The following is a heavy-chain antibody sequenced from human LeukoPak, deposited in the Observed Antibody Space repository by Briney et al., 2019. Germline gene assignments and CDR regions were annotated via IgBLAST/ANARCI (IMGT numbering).Heavy chain of an antibody. Sequence: GGSLRLSCAASGFTFSSYAMSWVRQAPGKGLEWVSAISGSGGSTYYADSMRGRFTISRDNAEMSLFLQMNSLRVDDTAVYYCARSNGLRYFDRWGQGTLVTVSS. CDR2: ISGSGGST. D-gene: IGHD4-11*01. J-gene: IGHJ4*02. CDR1: GFTFSSYA. V-gene: IGHV3-23*01. CDR3: ARSNGLRYFDR.